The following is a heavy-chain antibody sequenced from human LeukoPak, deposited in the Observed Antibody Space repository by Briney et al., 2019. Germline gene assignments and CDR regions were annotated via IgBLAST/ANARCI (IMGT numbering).Heavy chain of an antibody. J-gene: IGHJ4*02. CDR2: IYTSGST. V-gene: IGHV4-4*07. D-gene: IGHD3-22*01. Sequence: SETLSLTCTVSGGSISSYYWSWIRHPAGKGLEWIGRIYTSGSTNYNPSLKSRVTISVDKSKNQFSLKLSSVTAADTAVYYCARGDHYDSSGYSPKVDYWGQGTLVTVSS. CDR3: ARGDHYDSSGYSPKVDY. CDR1: GGSISSYY.